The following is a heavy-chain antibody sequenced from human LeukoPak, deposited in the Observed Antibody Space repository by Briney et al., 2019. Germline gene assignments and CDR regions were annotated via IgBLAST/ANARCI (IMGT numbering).Heavy chain of an antibody. CDR3: ARHYVFVYGGSSFDY. V-gene: IGHV4-59*08. CDR2: IYYSGST. CDR1: GGSISGYY. J-gene: IGHJ4*02. Sequence: SETLSLTCTVSGGSISGYYWSWIRQPPGKGLEWIGYIYYSGSTNYNPSLRSRLTISVDTSKNQFSLKLSPVTAADTAVYYCARHYVFVYGGSSFDYWGQGTLVTVSS. D-gene: IGHD2-8*01.